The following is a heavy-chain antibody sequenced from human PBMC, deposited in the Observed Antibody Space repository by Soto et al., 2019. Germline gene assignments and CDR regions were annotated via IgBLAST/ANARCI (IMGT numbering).Heavy chain of an antibody. CDR1: GYTFTSYG. Sequence: QVQLVQSGAEVKKPGASVKVSCKASGYTFTSYGISWVRQAPGQGLEWMGWISAYNGNTNYAQKLQGRVTMTTDTATSTAYMERRSRRSDDTAVYYCGREGGGGWGDYYYYMDVWGKGTTVTVSS. J-gene: IGHJ6*03. D-gene: IGHD3-10*01. CDR2: ISAYNGNT. CDR3: GREGGGGWGDYYYYMDV. V-gene: IGHV1-18*01.